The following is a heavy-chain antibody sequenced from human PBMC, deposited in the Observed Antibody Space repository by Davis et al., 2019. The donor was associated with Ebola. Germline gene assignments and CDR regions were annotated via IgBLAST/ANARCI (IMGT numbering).Heavy chain of an antibody. D-gene: IGHD1-26*01. CDR3: VKDTSNIWFDI. J-gene: IGHJ3*02. Sequence: GESLKISCAASGFIVSDKYMSWVRQAPGKGLEWVSTLGTSADTYYADSVKGRFTISRDNSKNTLYLQMNGLRVEDKAIYFCVKDTSNIWFDIWGQGTMVTVSS. V-gene: IGHV3-53*01. CDR1: GFIVSDKY. CDR2: LGTSADT.